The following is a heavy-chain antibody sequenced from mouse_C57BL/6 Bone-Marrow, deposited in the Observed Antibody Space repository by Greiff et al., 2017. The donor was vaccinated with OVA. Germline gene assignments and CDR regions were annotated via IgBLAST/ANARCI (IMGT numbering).Heavy chain of an antibody. CDR2: ISSGGDYT. CDR1: GFTFSSYA. J-gene: IGHJ4*01. D-gene: IGHD1-1*02. CDR3: TRDGDYAMDY. Sequence: EVKLVESGDGLVKPGGSLKLSCAASGFTFSSYAMSWVRQTPEKRLEWVAYISSGGDYTYYADTVKGRFTISRDNARNTQYLQMSSLKSEDTAMYYCTRDGDYAMDYWGQGTSVTVSS. V-gene: IGHV5-9-1*02.